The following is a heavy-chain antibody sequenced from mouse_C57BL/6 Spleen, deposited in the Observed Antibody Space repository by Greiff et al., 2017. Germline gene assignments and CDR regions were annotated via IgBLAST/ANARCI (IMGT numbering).Heavy chain of an antibody. Sequence: QVQLQQPGAELVKPGASVKLSCKASGYTFTSYWMHWVKQRPGQGLEWIGMIHPNSGSTNYNEKYKSKATLTVDKSSSTAYMQLSSLTSEDAAVYYCARACGYEAWFSYWGQGALVTVS. CDR2: IHPNSGST. V-gene: IGHV1-64*01. J-gene: IGHJ3*01. CDR3: ARACGYEAWFSY. D-gene: IGHD2-2*01. CDR1: GYTFTSYW.